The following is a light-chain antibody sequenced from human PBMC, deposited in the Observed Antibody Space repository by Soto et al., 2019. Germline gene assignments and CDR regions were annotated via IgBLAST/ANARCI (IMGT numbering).Light chain of an antibody. Sequence: DIQMTQSPSSLSANVGDKVTMTCQASQDVKNYLIWYQQTPGKVPKVLIYDASNLAPGVPARFSGSGSGTDFTFTISSLQPEDTATYFCQQYESLPLTFGGGTKV. CDR2: DAS. CDR3: QQYESLPLT. V-gene: IGKV1-33*01. J-gene: IGKJ4*01. CDR1: QDVKNY.